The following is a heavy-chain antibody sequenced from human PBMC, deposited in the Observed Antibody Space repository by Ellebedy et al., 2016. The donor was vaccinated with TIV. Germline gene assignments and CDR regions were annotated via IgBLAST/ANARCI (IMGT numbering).Heavy chain of an antibody. J-gene: IGHJ3*02. CDR3: AREGDSYGFRSTESHAFHT. V-gene: IGHV1-3*01. Sequence: ASVKVSCXASGYSFTTYTMHWVRQAPGQRLEWMGWINPGNGNTKYSEKFQGRVTITRDTSARTAYMELSSLRTGDTALYYCAREGDSYGFRSTESHAFHTWGQGTLVTVSS. CDR1: GYSFTTYT. CDR2: INPGNGNT. D-gene: IGHD5-18*01.